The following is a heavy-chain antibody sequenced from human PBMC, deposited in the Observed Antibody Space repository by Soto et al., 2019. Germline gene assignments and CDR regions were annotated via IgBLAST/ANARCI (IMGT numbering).Heavy chain of an antibody. J-gene: IGHJ4*02. V-gene: IGHV1-69*06. Sequence: QVQLVQSGAEVKKPGSSVKVSCEASGGTFNTYTINWVRQAPGRGLEWMGQVIPMYDSVNYAESFQGRVTSTADKATNIAYMELSSLRSEDTALYVCASWRSYSGSYGFDYWGQGTLVIVSS. D-gene: IGHD1-26*01. CDR3: ASWRSYSGSYGFDY. CDR1: GGTFNTYT. CDR2: VIPMYDSV.